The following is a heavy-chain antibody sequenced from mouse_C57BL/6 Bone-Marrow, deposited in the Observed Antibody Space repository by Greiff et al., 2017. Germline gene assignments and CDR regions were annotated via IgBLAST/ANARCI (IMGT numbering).Heavy chain of an antibody. CDR3: TAYDYSWFAY. V-gene: IGHV14-4*01. D-gene: IGHD2-4*01. CDR1: GFNIKDYY. J-gene: IGHJ3*01. Sequence: EVLLVESGAELVRPGASVKLSCTASGFNIKDYYMHWVKQRPEQGLEWIGWIDPENGDTEYASKFQGKATITADTSSNTAYLQLSSLTSEDTAVXYCTAYDYSWFAYWGQGTLVTVSA. CDR2: IDPENGDT.